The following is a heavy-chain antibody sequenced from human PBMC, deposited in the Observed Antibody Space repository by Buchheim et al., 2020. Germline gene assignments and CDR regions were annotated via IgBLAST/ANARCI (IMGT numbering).Heavy chain of an antibody. Sequence: QVQLQESGPGLVKPSETLSLTCPVSGGSIRSNYWSWIRQPPGKGLEWIGYIYYSGSTNYNLSLKSRVTISVDTSKNQFSLPLRSVTAADTAVYYCARIVSAPLTVSGGFDHWGQG. V-gene: IGHV4-59*08. CDR2: IYYSGST. D-gene: IGHD6-19*01. J-gene: IGHJ4*02. CDR3: ARIVSAPLTVSGGFDH. CDR1: GGSIRSNY.